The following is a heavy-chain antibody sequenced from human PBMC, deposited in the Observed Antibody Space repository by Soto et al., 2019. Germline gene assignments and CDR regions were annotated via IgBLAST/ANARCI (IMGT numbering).Heavy chain of an antibody. V-gene: IGHV1-18*01. CDR2: ISAYNGNT. D-gene: IGHD6-19*01. Sequence: ASVKVSCKASGYTFTSYGISWVRQAPGQGLEWMGWISAYNGNTNYAQKLQGRVTMTTDTSTSTAYMELSSLRSEDTAVYYCASSYSSGWYYFDYWGQGTLVTVSS. CDR1: GYTFTSYG. J-gene: IGHJ4*02. CDR3: ASSYSSGWYYFDY.